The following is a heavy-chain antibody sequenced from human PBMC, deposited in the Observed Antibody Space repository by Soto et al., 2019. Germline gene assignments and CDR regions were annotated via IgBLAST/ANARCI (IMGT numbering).Heavy chain of an antibody. V-gene: IGHV4-59*01. CDR1: GGSISSYY. Sequence: QVQLQESGPGLVKPSETLSLTCTVSGGSISSYYWSWIRQPPGKGLEWIGYIYYSGSTNYNPSLKSRVTISVDTSKNQFSLKLSFVTAADTAVYYCARGTGTYYYDSSGYYTWYFDLWGRGTLVTVSS. CDR3: ARGTGTYYYDSSGYYTWYFDL. D-gene: IGHD3-22*01. J-gene: IGHJ2*01. CDR2: IYYSGST.